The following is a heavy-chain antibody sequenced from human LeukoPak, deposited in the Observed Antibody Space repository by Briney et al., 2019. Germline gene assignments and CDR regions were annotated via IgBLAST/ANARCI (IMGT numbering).Heavy chain of an antibody. V-gene: IGHV3-74*01. D-gene: IGHD5-12*01. J-gene: IGHJ4*02. CDR2: IHSDGSST. CDR1: GFTFSSYG. Sequence: GGPLRLSCAASGFTFSSYGMHWVRQAPGKGLVWVSRIHSDGSSTSYADSVKGRFTISRDNAKNTLYLQMNSLRAEDTAVYYCARARGYSGYEVIDYWGQGTLVTVSS. CDR3: ARARGYSGYEVIDY.